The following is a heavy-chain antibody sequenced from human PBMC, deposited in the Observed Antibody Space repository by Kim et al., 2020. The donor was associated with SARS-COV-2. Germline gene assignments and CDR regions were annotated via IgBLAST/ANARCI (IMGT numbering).Heavy chain of an antibody. J-gene: IGHJ4*02. Sequence: GGSLRLSCAASGFTFSNAWMSWVRQAPGKGLEWVGRIKSKTDGGTTDYAAPVKGRFTISRDDSKNTLYLQMNSLKTEDTAVYYCTTGFPMVRGVTLLNDYWGQGTLVTVSS. CDR1: GFTFSNAW. CDR3: TTGFPMVRGVTLLNDY. V-gene: IGHV3-15*01. CDR2: IKSKTDGGTT. D-gene: IGHD3-10*01.